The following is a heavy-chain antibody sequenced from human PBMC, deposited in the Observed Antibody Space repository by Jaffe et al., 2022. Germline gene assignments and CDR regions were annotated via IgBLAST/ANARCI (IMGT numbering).Heavy chain of an antibody. V-gene: IGHV3-23*01. Sequence: EVQLLESGGGLVQPGGSLRLSCAASGFTFSSYAMSWVRQAPGKGLEWVSAISGSGGSTYYADSVKGRFTISRDKSKNTLYLQMNSLRAEDTAVYYCAKTRLTYYDFWSGPPALDYWGQGTLVTVSS. CDR2: ISGSGGST. D-gene: IGHD3-3*01. CDR3: AKTRLTYYDFWSGPPALDY. J-gene: IGHJ4*02. CDR1: GFTFSSYA.